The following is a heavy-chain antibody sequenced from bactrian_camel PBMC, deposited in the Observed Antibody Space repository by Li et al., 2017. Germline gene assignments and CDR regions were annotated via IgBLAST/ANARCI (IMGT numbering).Heavy chain of an antibody. CDR2: IGSDGRT. D-gene: IGHD7*01. CDR3: AAQYCRAGGTSTLLNAPGFFF. J-gene: IGHJ4*01. V-gene: IGHV3S55*01. Sequence: VQLVESGGGSVQAGGSLRLSCAASGYTYSRYCMGWFRQGPGKEREEVAAIGSDGRTRYADAVKGRFTISKDNAKNTLFQQMNSLKPEDTAMYYCAAQYCRAGGTSTLLNAPGFFFIGVRGPRSPSP. CDR1: GYTYSRYC.